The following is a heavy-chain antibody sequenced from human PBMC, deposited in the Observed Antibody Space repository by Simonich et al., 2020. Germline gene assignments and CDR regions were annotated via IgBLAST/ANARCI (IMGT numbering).Heavy chain of an antibody. J-gene: IGHJ3*02. D-gene: IGHD4-4*01. CDR2: INSDGSST. CDR3: ARDYSNYDAFDI. Sequence: EVQLVESGGGLVQPGGSLRLSCVASGFTFSSYWVHWVRQAPGKGLVWVSRINSDGSSTSYADSVKGRFTISRDNAKNTLYLQMNSLRAEETAVYYCARDYSNYDAFDIWGQGTMVTVSS. CDR1: GFTFSSYW. V-gene: IGHV3-74*01.